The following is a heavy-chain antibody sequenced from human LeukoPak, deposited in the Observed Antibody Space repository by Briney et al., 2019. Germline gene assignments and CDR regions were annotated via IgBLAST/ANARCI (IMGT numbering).Heavy chain of an antibody. D-gene: IGHD4-23*01. Sequence: GASVKVSCKASGYTFTGYYMHWVRQAPGQGLEWMGWINPNSGGTNYAQKFQGRVTMTRDTSISTAYMELSRLRSDDTAVYYCARAVITIPATPEGYWGQRTLVTVSS. V-gene: IGHV1-2*02. CDR3: ARAVITIPATPEGY. J-gene: IGHJ4*02. CDR1: GYTFTGYY. CDR2: INPNSGGT.